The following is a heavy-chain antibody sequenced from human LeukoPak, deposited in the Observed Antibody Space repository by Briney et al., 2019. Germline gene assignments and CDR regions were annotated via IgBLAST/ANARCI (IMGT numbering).Heavy chain of an antibody. Sequence: GGSLRLSCAASGFTFSSYAMHWVRQAPGKGLEWVAVISYDGSNKYYADSVKGRFTISRDNSKNTLYPQMSSLRAEDTAVYYCAGVYYYGSGSYSGDYWGQGTLVTVSS. J-gene: IGHJ4*02. CDR3: AGVYYYGSGSYSGDY. V-gene: IGHV3-30*04. CDR2: ISYDGSNK. D-gene: IGHD3-10*01. CDR1: GFTFSSYA.